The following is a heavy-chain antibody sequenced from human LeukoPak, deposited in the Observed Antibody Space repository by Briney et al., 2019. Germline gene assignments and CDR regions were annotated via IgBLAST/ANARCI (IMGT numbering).Heavy chain of an antibody. D-gene: IGHD6-19*01. J-gene: IGHJ4*02. Sequence: AASVKVSRKASGGTFSSYAISWVRQAPGQGLEWMGGIIPIFGTANYAQKFQGRVTITADESTSTAYMELSSLRSEDTAVYYCATRTVAGTLDYWGQGTLVTVSS. V-gene: IGHV1-69*13. CDR2: IIPIFGTA. CDR1: GGTFSSYA. CDR3: ATRTVAGTLDY.